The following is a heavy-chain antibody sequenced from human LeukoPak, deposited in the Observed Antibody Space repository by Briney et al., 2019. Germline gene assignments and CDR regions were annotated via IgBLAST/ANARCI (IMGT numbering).Heavy chain of an antibody. D-gene: IGHD3-22*01. V-gene: IGHV1-69*05. CDR1: GYTFTSYG. Sequence: GASVKVSCKASGYTFTSYGISWVRQAPGQGLEWMGGIIPIFGTANYAQKFQGRVTMTRDTSTSTVYMELSSLRSEDTAVYYCARRGTSYYDHSAFDIWGQGTMVTVSS. CDR3: ARRGTSYYDHSAFDI. J-gene: IGHJ3*02. CDR2: IIPIFGTA.